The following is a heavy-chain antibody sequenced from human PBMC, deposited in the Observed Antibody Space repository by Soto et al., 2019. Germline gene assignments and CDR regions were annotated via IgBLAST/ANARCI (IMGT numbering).Heavy chain of an antibody. CDR1: GGSISSYY. CDR3: ASTTRTYYYYYMDV. CDR2: IYYSGST. Sequence: SETLSLTCTVSGGSISSYYWSWIRQPPGKGLEWIGYIYYSGSTNYNPSLKSRVTISVDTSKNQFSLKLSSVTAADTAVYYCASTTRTYYYYYMDVWGKGTTVTVSS. V-gene: IGHV4-59*01. J-gene: IGHJ6*03. D-gene: IGHD4-4*01.